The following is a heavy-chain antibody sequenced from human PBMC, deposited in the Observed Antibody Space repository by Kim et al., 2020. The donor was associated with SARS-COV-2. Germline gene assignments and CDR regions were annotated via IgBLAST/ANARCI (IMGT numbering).Heavy chain of an antibody. Sequence: GGSLRLSCAASGFTFNNYAMNWVRQAPGKGLEWVSGVSGSGDSTDYADSVKGRFTISRDNSKNTLYLQMNSLRADDTAVYYCAKEGRDDYGSNPGGDYFDYWGQGTLVTVSS. CDR1: GFTFNNYA. CDR2: VSGSGDST. CDR3: AKEGRDDYGSNPGGDYFDY. J-gene: IGHJ4*02. D-gene: IGHD4-17*01. V-gene: IGHV3-23*01.